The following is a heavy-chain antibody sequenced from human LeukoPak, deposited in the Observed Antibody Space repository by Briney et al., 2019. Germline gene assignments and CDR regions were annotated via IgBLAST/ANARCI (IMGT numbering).Heavy chain of an antibody. V-gene: IGHV4-61*01. Sequence: PSETLSLTCTVSGGSVSSGSYYWNWIRQPPGKGLEWIGYIYYSGSTNYNPSLKSRVTISVDTSKNQFSLKLSSVTAADTAVYYCAREDYGGNSGFDYWGQETLVTVSS. D-gene: IGHD4-23*01. J-gene: IGHJ4*02. CDR3: AREDYGGNSGFDY. CDR2: IYYSGST. CDR1: GGSVSSGSYY.